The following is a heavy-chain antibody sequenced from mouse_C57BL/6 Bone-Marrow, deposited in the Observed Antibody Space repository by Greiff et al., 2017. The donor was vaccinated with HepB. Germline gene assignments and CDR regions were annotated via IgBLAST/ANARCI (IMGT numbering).Heavy chain of an antibody. CDR1: GYTFTSYW. CDR3: ARWGYGCSPFDY. CDR2: IHTNSGST. V-gene: IGHV1-64*01. J-gene: IGHJ2*01. Sequence: VQLQQPGAELVKPGASVKLSCKASGYTFTSYWMHWVKQRPGQGLEWIGMIHTNSGSTNYNEKFKSKATLTVDKSSSTAYMQLSSLTSEDSAVYYCARWGYGCSPFDYWGQGTTLTVSS. D-gene: IGHD1-1*01.